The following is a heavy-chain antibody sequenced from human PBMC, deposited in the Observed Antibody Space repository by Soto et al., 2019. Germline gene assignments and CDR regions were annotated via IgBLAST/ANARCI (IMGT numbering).Heavy chain of an antibody. D-gene: IGHD3-22*01. CDR1: AGSISRYY. V-gene: IGHV4-59*01. Sequence: SATPSLTCTGSAGSISRYYWSWILQPLETGLEWIGYIYYSGSTNYNPSLKSRVTISVDTSKNQFSLKLSSVTAADTAGYYCAREAVWNSDSSGFSLGAQWGKGTLVIV. CDR3: AREAVWNSDSSGFSLGAQ. J-gene: IGHJ4*02. CDR2: IYYSGST.